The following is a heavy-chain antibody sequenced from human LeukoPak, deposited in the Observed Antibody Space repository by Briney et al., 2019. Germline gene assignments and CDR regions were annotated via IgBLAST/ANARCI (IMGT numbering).Heavy chain of an antibody. CDR3: AKDRYSSSWYGSFDY. J-gene: IGHJ4*02. CDR2: ISGSGGST. V-gene: IGHV3-23*01. Sequence: GGSLRLSCAASGFTFSSYAMSWVRQARGKGLEWVSAISGSGGSTYYADSVKGRFTISRDNSKNTLYLQMNSLRAEDTAVYYCAKDRYSSSWYGSFDYWGQGTLVTVSS. CDR1: GFTFSSYA. D-gene: IGHD6-13*01.